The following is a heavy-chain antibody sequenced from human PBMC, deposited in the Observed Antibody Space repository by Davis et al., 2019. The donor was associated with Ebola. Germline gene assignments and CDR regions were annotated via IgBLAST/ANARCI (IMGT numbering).Heavy chain of an antibody. D-gene: IGHD2/OR15-2a*01. CDR3: ATVGHYGAGKYYPV. V-gene: IGHV3-15*01. CDR2: IKSKIDGGTA. CDR1: GITFNNAW. Sequence: GESLKISCAVGGITFNNAWMSWVRQAPGKGLEWIGRIKSKIDGGTADHAAPVRGRFIISRDDSKNTLFLQMNSLRSEDTAVYYCATVGHYGAGKYYPVWGQGTTVTVSS. J-gene: IGHJ6*02.